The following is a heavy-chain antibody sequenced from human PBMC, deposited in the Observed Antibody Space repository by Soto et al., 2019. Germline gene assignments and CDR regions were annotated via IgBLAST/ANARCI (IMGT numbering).Heavy chain of an antibody. CDR3: ARTGRVAVAGESDF. CDR1: GFTFSDCW. V-gene: IGHV3-7*01. D-gene: IGHD6-19*01. CDR2: IKQDGSQM. J-gene: IGHJ4*02. Sequence: EVRLVESGGALVQPGGSLRLSCVASGFTFSDCWMTWVRQAPGKGLEWVANIKQDGSQMYYVDSVKGRFTISRDNAKNSLHLQMNNLRAEDTAVYYCARTGRVAVAGESDFWGQGTLVTVSP.